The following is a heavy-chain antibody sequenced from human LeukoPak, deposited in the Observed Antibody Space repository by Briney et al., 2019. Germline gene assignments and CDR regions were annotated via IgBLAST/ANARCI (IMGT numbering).Heavy chain of an antibody. J-gene: IGHJ5*02. Sequence: GGSLRLSCAASGFTFSSYWIGWVRQMPGKGLEWMGIIYPGDSDTRYSPSFQGQVTISADKSISTAYLQWSSLKASDTAMYYCARHLLGIAAPHNWFDPWGQGTLVTVSS. V-gene: IGHV5-51*01. D-gene: IGHD6-13*01. CDR1: GFTFSSYW. CDR3: ARHLLGIAAPHNWFDP. CDR2: IYPGDSDT.